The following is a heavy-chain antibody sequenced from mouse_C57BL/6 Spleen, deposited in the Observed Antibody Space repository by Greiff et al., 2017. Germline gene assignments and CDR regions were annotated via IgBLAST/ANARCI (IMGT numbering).Heavy chain of an antibody. CDR2: IRNKANNHAT. Sequence: EVQLMESGGGLVQPGGSMKLSCAASGFTFSDAWMDWVRQSPEKGLEWVAEIRNKANNHATYYAESVKGRFTISRDDSKSSVYLQRNRLRAEDTGIYYCTRWLLRGFDYWGQGTTLTVSS. CDR3: TRWLLRGFDY. J-gene: IGHJ2*01. D-gene: IGHD2-3*01. CDR1: GFTFSDAW. V-gene: IGHV6-6*01.